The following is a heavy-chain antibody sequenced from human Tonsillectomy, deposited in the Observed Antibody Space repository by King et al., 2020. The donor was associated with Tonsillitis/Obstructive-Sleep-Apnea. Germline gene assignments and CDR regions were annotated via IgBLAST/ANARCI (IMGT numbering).Heavy chain of an antibody. V-gene: IGHV4-34*01. CDR1: GGSFSGYY. CDR3: AGVLRFLEWFPYMDV. CDR2: INHSGST. D-gene: IGHD3-3*01. J-gene: IGHJ6*03. Sequence: VQLQQWGAGLLKPSETLSLTCAVYGGSFSGYYWSWIRQPPGKGLEWIGEINHSGSTNYNPSLKSRVTISVDTSKNQFSLKLSSVTAADTAGYYCAGVLRFLEWFPYMDVWGKGTTVTVSS.